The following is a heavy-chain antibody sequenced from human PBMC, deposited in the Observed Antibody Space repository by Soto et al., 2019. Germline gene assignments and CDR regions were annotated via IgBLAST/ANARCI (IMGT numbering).Heavy chain of an antibody. D-gene: IGHD3-22*01. Sequence: SETLSRTCTVSGGSISGDHWNWIRQPPGKGLEWIAYVSSSGSTKYNPSLKSRVTISIDTTKNQFSLRLSSVTAADTAVYYCASGFYDSRGYSEAFDIWGQGTKVTVSS. CDR2: VSSSGST. CDR1: GGSISGDH. V-gene: IGHV4-59*01. CDR3: ASGFYDSRGYSEAFDI. J-gene: IGHJ3*02.